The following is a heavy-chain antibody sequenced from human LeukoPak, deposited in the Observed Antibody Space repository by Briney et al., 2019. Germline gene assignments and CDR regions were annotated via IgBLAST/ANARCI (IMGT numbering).Heavy chain of an antibody. CDR1: GGSISSGGYY. J-gene: IGHJ6*02. CDR3: ARELGFSYYDSSGLYYYYYGMDV. Sequence: SQTLSLTCTVSGGSISSGGYYWSWIRQHPGKGLEWIGYIYYSGSTYYNPSLKSRVTISVDTSKNQFSLKLSSVTAADTAVYYCARELGFSYYDSSGLYYYYYGMDVWGQGTTVTVSS. V-gene: IGHV4-31*03. CDR2: IYYSGST. D-gene: IGHD3-22*01.